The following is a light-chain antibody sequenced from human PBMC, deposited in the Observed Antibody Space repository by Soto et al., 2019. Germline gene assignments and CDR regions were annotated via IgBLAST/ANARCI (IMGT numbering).Light chain of an antibody. V-gene: IGLV2-14*01. J-gene: IGLJ1*01. Sequence: QSVLTQPASVSGSPGQSIAIPCTGTSSDVGGYNYVSWYQQHPGKAPKLIIFEVSYRPSGISNRFSASKSGDTASLTISGLQADDEADYYCCSYTDSRTHIFGSGTRSPS. CDR2: EVS. CDR3: CSYTDSRTHI. CDR1: SSDVGGYNY.